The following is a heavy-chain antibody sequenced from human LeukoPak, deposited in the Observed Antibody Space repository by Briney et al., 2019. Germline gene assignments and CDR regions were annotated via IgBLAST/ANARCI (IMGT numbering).Heavy chain of an antibody. V-gene: IGHV3-21*01. D-gene: IGHD3-10*01. CDR2: ISSSSSHI. CDR3: ARRDLRGVVY. CDR1: GFTFSSYG. Sequence: PGGSLRLSCAASGFTFSSYGMSWVRQAPGKGLEWVSYISSSSSHISYADSVKGRFTISRDNAKNSLFLQLNSLRAEDTAVYYCARRDLRGVVYWGQGTLVTVSS. J-gene: IGHJ4*02.